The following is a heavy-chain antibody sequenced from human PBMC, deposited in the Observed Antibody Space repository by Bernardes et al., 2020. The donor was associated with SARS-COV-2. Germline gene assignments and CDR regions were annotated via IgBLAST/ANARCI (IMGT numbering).Heavy chain of an antibody. D-gene: IGHD3-10*01. Sequence: GGSLRLSCAASGFTFSSYSMNWVRQAPGKGLEWVSSISSSSSYIYYADSVKGRFTISRDNAKNSLYLQMNSLRAEDTAVYYCARAGATRIGAQGFGYWGQGTLVTVSS. CDR3: ARAGATRIGAQGFGY. V-gene: IGHV3-21*01. J-gene: IGHJ4*02. CDR2: ISSSSSYI. CDR1: GFTFSSYS.